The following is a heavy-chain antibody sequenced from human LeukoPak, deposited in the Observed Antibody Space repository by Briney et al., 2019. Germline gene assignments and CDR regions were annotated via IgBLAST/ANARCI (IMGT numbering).Heavy chain of an antibody. Sequence: GSLRLSCAASGFTFSSYGMHWVRQAPGKGLEWVAVISYDGSNKYYADSVKGRFTISRDNSKNTLYLQMNSLRAEDTAVYYCAKTSYYGSGKYYYYGMDVWGQGTTVTSP. J-gene: IGHJ6*02. V-gene: IGHV3-30*18. CDR1: GFTFSSYG. D-gene: IGHD3-10*01. CDR2: ISYDGSNK. CDR3: AKTSYYGSGKYYYYGMDV.